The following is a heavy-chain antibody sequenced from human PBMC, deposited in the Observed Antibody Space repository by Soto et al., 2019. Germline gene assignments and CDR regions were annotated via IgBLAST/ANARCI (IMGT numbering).Heavy chain of an antibody. D-gene: IGHD3-3*01. CDR2: IDWDDDK. J-gene: IGHJ3*02. V-gene: IGHV2-70*11. CDR1: GFSLSTSGMC. CDR3: ARILLGTYYDFWGASDAFDI. Sequence: ESGPTLVNPTQTLTLTCTFSGFSLSTSGMCVSWIRQPPGKALEWLARIDWDDDKYYSTSLKTRLTISKDTSKNQVVLTMTNMDPVDTATYYCARILLGTYYDFWGASDAFDIWGQGTMVTVSS.